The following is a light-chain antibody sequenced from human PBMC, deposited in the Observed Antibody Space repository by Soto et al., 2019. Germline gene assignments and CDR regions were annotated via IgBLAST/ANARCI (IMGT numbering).Light chain of an antibody. Sequence: EIVLTQSPATLSLSPGDRATLSCRASQTVSSYLAWYRQKPGQAPRLLIYDASNRATDIPTRFSGSGSGTNFTLTISNLEPEDLAVYDCQQRSSWPLTFGGGTKVEIK. CDR3: QQRSSWPLT. V-gene: IGKV3-11*01. CDR2: DAS. J-gene: IGKJ4*01. CDR1: QTVSSY.